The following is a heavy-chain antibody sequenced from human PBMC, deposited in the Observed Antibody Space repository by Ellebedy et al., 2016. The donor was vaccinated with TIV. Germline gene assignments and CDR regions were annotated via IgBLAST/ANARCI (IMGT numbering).Heavy chain of an antibody. CDR3: AKVGDYVWGSYRYDYFDY. CDR2: IGITAPST. CDR1: GFTFSSYW. D-gene: IGHD3-16*02. J-gene: IGHJ4*02. Sequence: GGSLRLSCAASGFTFSSYWMSWVRQAPGKGLEWVSLIGITAPSTYYADSVKGRFTISRDNSKNTLYLQMNSRRAEDTAVYYCAKVGDYVWGSYRYDYFDYWGQGTLVTVSS. V-gene: IGHV3-23*01.